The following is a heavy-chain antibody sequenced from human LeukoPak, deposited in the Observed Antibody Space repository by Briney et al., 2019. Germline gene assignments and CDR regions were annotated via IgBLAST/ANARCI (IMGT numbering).Heavy chain of an antibody. CDR2: IYYSGST. J-gene: IGHJ4*02. CDR1: GGSISTYY. Sequence: SETLSLSCTISGGSISTYYWSWIRQPPGKGLEWIGYIYYSGSTNYNPSLKSRVTISVDTSKNQFSLNLSSVTAADTAVYYCARHGGSWTLDYWGQGTLVTVSS. CDR3: ARHGGSWTLDY. V-gene: IGHV4-59*08. D-gene: IGHD6-13*01.